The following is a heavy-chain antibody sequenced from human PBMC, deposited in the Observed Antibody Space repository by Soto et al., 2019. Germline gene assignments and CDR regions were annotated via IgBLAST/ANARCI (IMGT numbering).Heavy chain of an antibody. Sequence: PGGSLRLSCAASGFTFSRYEMNCVRQAPGKGLEWVANIHGDGGKIYYVDSVKGRFTISRDNAKRSLYLQMNSLRAEDTAVYYCARDFYGGYTYGPGDYWGQGALVTVSS. CDR1: GFTFSRYE. D-gene: IGHD5-18*01. V-gene: IGHV3-7*01. J-gene: IGHJ4*02. CDR3: ARDFYGGYTYGPGDY. CDR2: IHGDGGKI.